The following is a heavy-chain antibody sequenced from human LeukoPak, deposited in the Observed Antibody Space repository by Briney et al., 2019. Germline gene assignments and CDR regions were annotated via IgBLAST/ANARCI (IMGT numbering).Heavy chain of an antibody. V-gene: IGHV3-21*01. J-gene: IGHJ4*02. CDR2: ISSSSSYI. D-gene: IGHD3-10*01. CDR3: ARDLGSGTTDY. CDR1: GFTFSSYS. Sequence: GGSLRLSCAASGFTFSSYSMSWVRQAPGKGLEWVSSISSSSSYIYYADSVKGRFTISRDNAKNSLYLQMNSLRAEDTAVYYCARDLGSGTTDYWGQGTLVTVSS.